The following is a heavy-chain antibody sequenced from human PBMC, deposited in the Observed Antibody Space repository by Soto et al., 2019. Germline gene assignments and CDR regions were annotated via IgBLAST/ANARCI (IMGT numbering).Heavy chain of an antibody. V-gene: IGHV1-8*01. CDR3: ARGPRSWGMIYYGMDV. CDR1: GYTFTSYD. Sequence: QVQLVQSGAEVKKPGASVKVSCKASGYTFTSYDINWVRQATGQGLEWMGWMNPNSGNTGYAQKFQGRGTMTRNTSISTAYVELSRRRSEDTAVAYCARGPRSWGMIYYGMDVWGQGTTVTVSS. CDR2: MNPNSGNT. D-gene: IGHD2-8*02. J-gene: IGHJ6*02.